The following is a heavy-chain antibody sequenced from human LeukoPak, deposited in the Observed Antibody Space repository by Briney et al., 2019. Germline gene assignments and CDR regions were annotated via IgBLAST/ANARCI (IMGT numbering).Heavy chain of an antibody. Sequence: SETLSLTCTVSGGSISSYYWSWIRQPPGKGLEWIGSIYYSGSTYYNPSLKSRVTISVDASKNQFSLKLSSVTAADTAVYYCARAGDYQALLFDYWGQGTLVTVSS. V-gene: IGHV4-59*12. CDR3: ARAGDYQALLFDY. D-gene: IGHD4-17*01. J-gene: IGHJ4*02. CDR2: IYYSGST. CDR1: GGSISSYY.